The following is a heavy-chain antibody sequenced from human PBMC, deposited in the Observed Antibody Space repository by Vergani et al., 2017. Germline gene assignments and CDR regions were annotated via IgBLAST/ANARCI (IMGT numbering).Heavy chain of an antibody. Sequence: QVQLQESGPGLVKPSETLSLTCTVSGGSISSYYWSWIRQPPGKGLEWIGYIYYSGSTNYNPSLKSRVTISVDTSKNQFSLKLSSVTAADTAVYYCARAWKGDVWGQGTTVTVSS. CDR3: ARAWKGDV. CDR2: IYYSGST. J-gene: IGHJ6*02. V-gene: IGHV4-59*01. CDR1: GGSISSYY. D-gene: IGHD1-1*01.